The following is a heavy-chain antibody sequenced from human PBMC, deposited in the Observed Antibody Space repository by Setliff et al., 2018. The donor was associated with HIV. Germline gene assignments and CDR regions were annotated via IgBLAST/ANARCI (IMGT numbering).Heavy chain of an antibody. CDR1: GGSISSSNYY. CDR3: AAKKSGDYPFN. Sequence: LSLTCAVSGGSISSSNYYWVWIRQPPGKELEWIGSFYYSGSTYYNPSLKSRVTISLDTSKNQFSLKVGSVTAADTAVYYCAAKKSGDYPFNWGQGTLVTVSS. D-gene: IGHD4-17*01. V-gene: IGHV4-39*07. CDR2: FYYSGST. J-gene: IGHJ4*02.